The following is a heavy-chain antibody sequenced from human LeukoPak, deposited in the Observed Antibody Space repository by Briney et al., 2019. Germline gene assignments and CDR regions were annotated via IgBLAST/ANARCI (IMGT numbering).Heavy chain of an antibody. J-gene: IGHJ4*02. CDR3: AKFLPTHIVVANYYFDY. V-gene: IGHV3-23*01. Sequence: GGSLRLSCAASGFTFSSYAMSWVRQAPGQGLEWVSAISGSGGSTYYADSVKGRFTISRDNSKNTLYLQMNSLRAEDTAVYYSAKFLPTHIVVANYYFDYWGQGTLVTVSS. CDR1: GFTFSSYA. D-gene: IGHD2-21*01. CDR2: ISGSGGST.